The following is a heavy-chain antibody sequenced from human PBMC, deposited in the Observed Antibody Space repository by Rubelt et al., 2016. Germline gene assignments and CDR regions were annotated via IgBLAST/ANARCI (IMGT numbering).Heavy chain of an antibody. Sequence: QAQLVQSGAEVKKPGASVKVSCTASGYTSTSSYIHWVRQAPGQGLEWMGIIHPSGGSTSYAQQFQDRVTMTRDKSTSTVYMELSSLRCEDTAVYYCAGARFCSGGSCWDWGQGTLVTVSS. CDR3: AGARFCSGGSCWD. CDR2: IHPSGGST. J-gene: IGHJ4*02. CDR1: GYTSTSSY. V-gene: IGHV1-46*03. D-gene: IGHD2-15*01.